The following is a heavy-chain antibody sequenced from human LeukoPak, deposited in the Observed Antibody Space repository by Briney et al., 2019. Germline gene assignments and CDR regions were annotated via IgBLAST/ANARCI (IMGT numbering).Heavy chain of an antibody. J-gene: IGHJ4*02. CDR1: GGSISSYY. CDR3: ARGYYYDSSGYYPPDY. Sequence: SETLSLTCTVSGGSISSYYWSWIRQPAGKGLEWIGRIYTSGSTNYNPSLKSRVTMSVDTSKNQFSLKLSSVTAADTAVYYCARGYYYDSSGYYPPDYWGQGTLVTVSS. CDR2: IYTSGST. D-gene: IGHD3-22*01. V-gene: IGHV4-4*07.